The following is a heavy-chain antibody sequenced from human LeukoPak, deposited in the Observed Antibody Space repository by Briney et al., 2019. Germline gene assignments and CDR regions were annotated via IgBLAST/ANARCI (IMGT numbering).Heavy chain of an antibody. CDR1: GGSFSGYY. D-gene: IGHD3-16*01. CDR2: INHSGST. Sequence: SETLSLTCAVYGGSFSGYYWSWIRRPPGKGLEWIGEINHSGSTNYNPSLKSRVTISVDTSKNQFSLKLSSVTAADTAVYYCATVPGTMITTFGGDLDYMDVWGKGTTVTVSS. J-gene: IGHJ6*03. CDR3: ATVPGTMITTFGGDLDYMDV. V-gene: IGHV4-34*01.